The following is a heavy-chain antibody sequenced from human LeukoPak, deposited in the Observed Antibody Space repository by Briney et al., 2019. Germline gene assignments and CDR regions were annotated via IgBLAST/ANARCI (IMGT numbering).Heavy chain of an antibody. J-gene: IGHJ5*02. D-gene: IGHD3-10*01. CDR1: GYTFTGYY. V-gene: IGHV1-2*02. Sequence: GASVKVSCKASGYTFTGYYMHWVRRAPGEGLEWLGWINPNSGGTNYAQKFQGRVTMTRDTSISTAYMELSRLRSEDTAVYYCARVKRFGELSGWFDPWGQGTLVTVSS. CDR2: INPNSGGT. CDR3: ARVKRFGELSGWFDP.